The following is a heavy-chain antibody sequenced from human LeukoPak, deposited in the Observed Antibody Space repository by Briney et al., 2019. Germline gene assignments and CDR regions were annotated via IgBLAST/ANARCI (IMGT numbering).Heavy chain of an antibody. CDR3: ARDGLLRGDY. CDR1: GFTFSNYW. CDR2: IKKDGSEK. D-gene: IGHD3-22*01. V-gene: IGHV3-7*01. Sequence: GGCLRLSCAASGFTFSNYWMTWVRQAPGKGLEWVANIKKDGSEKYYVDSVKGRFTISRDNAKNSLYLQMNSLRTEDTAVYYCARDGLLRGDYWGQGSLVTVSS. J-gene: IGHJ4*02.